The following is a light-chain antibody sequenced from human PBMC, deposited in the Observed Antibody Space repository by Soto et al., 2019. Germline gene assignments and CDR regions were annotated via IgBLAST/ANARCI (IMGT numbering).Light chain of an antibody. CDR2: DAS. CDR3: QQYNSYSRT. V-gene: IGKV1-5*01. CDR1: QSISSW. Sequence: DIQMTQSPSTLSASVGDRVTITCRASQSISSWLAWYQQKPGKAPKLLIYDASSLESGVPSRFSGSGSGTEFPLTISSLQPDDFAIYYCQQYNSYSRTFAQGTKVKIK. J-gene: IGKJ1*01.